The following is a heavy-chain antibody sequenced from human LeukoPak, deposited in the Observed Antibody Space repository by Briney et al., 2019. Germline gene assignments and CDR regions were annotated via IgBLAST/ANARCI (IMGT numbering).Heavy chain of an antibody. CDR2: IHYSGST. V-gene: IGHV4-59*08. CDR3: ARHKDHYYGSGSYYNHYGLDV. CDR1: GGSIGSYY. J-gene: IGHJ6*02. D-gene: IGHD3-10*01. Sequence: SETLSLTCTVSGGSIGSYYWSWIRQPPGKGLEWIGYIHYSGSTNYSTSLKSRVTLSLDTSKNQFSLKVTSVTAADTAVYYCARHKDHYYGSGSYYNHYGLDVWGQGTTVTVSS.